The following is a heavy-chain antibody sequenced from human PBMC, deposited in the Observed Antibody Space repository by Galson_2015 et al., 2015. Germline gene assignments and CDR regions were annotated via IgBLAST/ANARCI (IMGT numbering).Heavy chain of an antibody. Sequence: SLRLSCAASGFTFSSYSMNWVRQAPGKGLEWVSSISSSSSYIYYADSVKGRFTISRDNAKNSLYLQMNSLRAEDTAVYYCARDPGIQLWFEYDYWGQGTLVTVSS. D-gene: IGHD5-18*01. J-gene: IGHJ4*02. CDR1: GFTFSSYS. V-gene: IGHV3-21*01. CDR3: ARDPGIQLWFEYDY. CDR2: ISSSSSYI.